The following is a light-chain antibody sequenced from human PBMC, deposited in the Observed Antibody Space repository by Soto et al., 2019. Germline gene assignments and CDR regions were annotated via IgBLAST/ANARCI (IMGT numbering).Light chain of an antibody. CDR2: DVN. CDR1: SSDIGSFTF. J-gene: IGLJ1*01. Sequence: QSALTQPASVSGSPGQSITISCTGTSSDIGSFTFVSWYQQHPGKVPKLMIFDVNRRPSGVSDRFSGSKSGNTAYLTISGLQAEDEGDYYCSSYTSRSTHVFGSGTKVTVL. CDR3: SSYTSRSTHV. V-gene: IGLV2-14*03.